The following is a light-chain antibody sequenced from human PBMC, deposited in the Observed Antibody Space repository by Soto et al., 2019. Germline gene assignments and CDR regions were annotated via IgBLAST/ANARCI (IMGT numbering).Light chain of an antibody. CDR3: QQYNNWPRT. V-gene: IGKV3D-15*01. CDR2: GAS. Sequence: EIVLTQSPGTLSLPPGERATLSCRASQSVSSYLAWYQQKPGQAPRLLIYGASSRATGIPDRFSGGGSGTDFTLTISSLQSEDFAVYYCQQYNNWPRTFGQGTKVDNK. CDR1: QSVSSY. J-gene: IGKJ1*01.